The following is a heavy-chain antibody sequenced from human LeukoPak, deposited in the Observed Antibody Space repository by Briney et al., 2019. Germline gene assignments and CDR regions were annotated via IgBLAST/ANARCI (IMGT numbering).Heavy chain of an antibody. J-gene: IGHJ4*02. Sequence: PSQTLSLTCTVSGGSIGSSSYYWGWIRRPPGKGLEWIGNIYYSGSTYYNPSLKSRVTISVDTSKNQFSLKLSSVTAADTAVYYCARREYSSSSPYFDYWGQGTLVTVSS. D-gene: IGHD6-6*01. CDR2: IYYSGST. CDR3: ARREYSSSSPYFDY. CDR1: GGSIGSSSYY. V-gene: IGHV4-39*01.